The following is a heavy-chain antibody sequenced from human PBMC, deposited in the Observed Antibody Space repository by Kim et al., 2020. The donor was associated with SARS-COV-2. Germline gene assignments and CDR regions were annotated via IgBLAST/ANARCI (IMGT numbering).Heavy chain of an antibody. CDR3: ATLAPLLWFGEGRGWFDP. CDR1: GGSFSGYY. CDR2: INHSGST. D-gene: IGHD3-10*01. J-gene: IGHJ5*02. V-gene: IGHV4-34*01. Sequence: SETLSLTCAVYGGSFSGYYWSWIRQPPGKGLEWIGEINHSGSTNYNPSLKSRVTISVDTSKNQFSLKLSSVTAPDTAVYYCATLAPLLWFGEGRGWFDPWGQGTLVTVSS.